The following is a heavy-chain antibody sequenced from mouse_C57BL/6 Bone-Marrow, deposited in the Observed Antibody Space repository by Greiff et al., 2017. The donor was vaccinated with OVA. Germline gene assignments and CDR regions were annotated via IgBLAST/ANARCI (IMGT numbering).Heavy chain of an antibody. CDR1: GFSLTSYG. D-gene: IGHD1-1*01. Sequence: VQVVESGPGLVQPSQSLSITCTVSGFSLTSYGVHWVRQSPGKGLEWLGVIWSGGSTDYNAAFISRLGISKDNSKSQVFFKMNSLQADDTAIYYCARKGYYGRGDWYFDVWGTGTTVTVSS. CDR3: ARKGYYGRGDWYFDV. V-gene: IGHV2-2*01. CDR2: IWSGGST. J-gene: IGHJ1*03.